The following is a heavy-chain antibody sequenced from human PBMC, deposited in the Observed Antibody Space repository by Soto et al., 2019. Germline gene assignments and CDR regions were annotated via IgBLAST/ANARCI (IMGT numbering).Heavy chain of an antibody. CDR1: GGTFSSYA. CDR2: IIPIFGTA. CDR3: ARDPRLVAGHHDYYYYGMDV. V-gene: IGHV1-69*13. D-gene: IGHD6-19*01. Sequence: SVKVSCKASGGTFSSYAISWVRQAPGQGLEWMGGIIPIFGTANYAQKFQGRVTITADESTSTAYMELGSLRSEDTAVYYCARDPRLVAGHHDYYYYGMDVWGQGTTVTVSS. J-gene: IGHJ6*02.